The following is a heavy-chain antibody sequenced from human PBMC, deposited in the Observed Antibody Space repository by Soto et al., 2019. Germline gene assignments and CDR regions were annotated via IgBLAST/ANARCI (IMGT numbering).Heavy chain of an antibody. V-gene: IGHV3-33*01. Sequence: QVQLVESGGGVVQPGRSLRLSCAASGFTFSSYGMHWVRQAPGKGLEWAAVIWYDGSNKYYADSVKGRFTISRDNSKNTLYLQMNSVRAEDTAGYYCAREGSSGWYGGDDAFDIWGQGTMVTVSS. D-gene: IGHD6-19*01. CDR2: IWYDGSNK. CDR3: AREGSSGWYGGDDAFDI. J-gene: IGHJ3*02. CDR1: GFTFSSYG.